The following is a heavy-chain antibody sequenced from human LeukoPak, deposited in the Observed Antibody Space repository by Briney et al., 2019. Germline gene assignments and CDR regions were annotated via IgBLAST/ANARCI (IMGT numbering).Heavy chain of an antibody. V-gene: IGHV1-69*01. Sequence: SVKVSCKASGGTFSSYAISWVRQAPGQGLEWMGGIIPIVGTANYARKFQGRVTITAHASTSTAYMELSSLRSEDTTVYCFAIALRVGPEGLNWFDPCGQRTLVTLSS. D-gene: IGHD1-26*01. CDR2: IIPIVGTA. CDR3: AIALRVGPEGLNWFDP. CDR1: GGTFSSYA. J-gene: IGHJ5*02.